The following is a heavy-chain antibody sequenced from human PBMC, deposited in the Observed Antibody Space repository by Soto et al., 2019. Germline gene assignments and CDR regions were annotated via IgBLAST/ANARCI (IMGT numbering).Heavy chain of an antibody. CDR3: ARSAPSPEWLFD. J-gene: IGHJ4*02. D-gene: IGHD3-3*01. V-gene: IGHV4-30-2*01. CDR1: GGSISSGGYS. CDR2: IYHSGGT. Sequence: SETLSLTCVVSGGSISSGGYSWTWIRQPPGKGLEWIGYIYHSGGTYYNPSLKSRVTISLDRSKNQFSLNLSSVTAADTAVYYCARSAPSPEWLFDWGQGTPVTVSS.